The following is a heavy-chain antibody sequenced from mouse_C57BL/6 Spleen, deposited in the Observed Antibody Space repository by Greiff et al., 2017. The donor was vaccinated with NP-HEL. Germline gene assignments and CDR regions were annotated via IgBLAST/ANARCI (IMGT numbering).Heavy chain of an antibody. CDR3: ARLITTAPYFDY. V-gene: IGHV1-26*01. J-gene: IGHJ2*01. D-gene: IGHD1-2*01. CDR1: GYTFTDYY. CDR2: INPNNGGT. Sequence: EVQLQQSGPELVKPGASVKISCKASGYTFTDYYMNWVKQSHGKSLEWIGDINPNNGGTSYNQKFKGKATLTVDKSSSTAYMELRSLTSEDSAVYYCARLITTAPYFDYWGQGTTLTVSS.